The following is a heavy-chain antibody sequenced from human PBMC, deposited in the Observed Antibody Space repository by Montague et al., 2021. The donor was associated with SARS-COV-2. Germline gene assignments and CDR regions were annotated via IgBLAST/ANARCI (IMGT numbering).Heavy chain of an antibody. J-gene: IGHJ1*01. V-gene: IGHV4-59*08. Sequence: SXTLSLTCTVSGVSVKNYYWSWIRQPPGKGLEWIGYVHYSGKTKSNHSLQSRVTISVETSKNQFSLNLSPVTAADTAVYYCARHVYGSLTHFHHWGQGSLVTVSS. CDR2: VHYSGKT. D-gene: IGHD1-26*01. CDR3: ARHVYGSLTHFHH. CDR1: GVSVKNYY.